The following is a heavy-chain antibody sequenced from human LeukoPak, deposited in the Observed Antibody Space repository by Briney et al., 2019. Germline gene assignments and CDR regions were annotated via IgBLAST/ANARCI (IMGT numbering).Heavy chain of an antibody. CDR3: ARDGDGSGWRGYN. CDR2: IYASGST. V-gene: IGHV4-61*02. D-gene: IGHD3-10*01. CDR1: GGSISSGSYY. Sequence: SETLSLTCTVSGGSISSGSYYWSWIRQPAGKGLEWIGRIYASGSTYYNPSLKSRVTISVDTSKNQFSLKLSSVTAADTAVYYCARDGDGSGWRGYNWGQGTLVTVSS. J-gene: IGHJ4*02.